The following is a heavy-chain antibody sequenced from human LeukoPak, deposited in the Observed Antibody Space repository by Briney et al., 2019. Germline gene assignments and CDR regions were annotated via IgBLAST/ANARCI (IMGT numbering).Heavy chain of an antibody. Sequence: SVKVSCKASGGTFSSYAISWVRQAPGQGLEWMGRIIPILGIANYAQKFQGRVTITADESTSTAYMELSSLRSEDTAVYYCASLPKEHTTAMATGDYYYYGMDVWGQGTTVTVSS. D-gene: IGHD5-18*01. J-gene: IGHJ6*02. CDR2: IIPILGIA. CDR1: GGTFSSYA. V-gene: IGHV1-69*04. CDR3: ASLPKEHTTAMATGDYYYYGMDV.